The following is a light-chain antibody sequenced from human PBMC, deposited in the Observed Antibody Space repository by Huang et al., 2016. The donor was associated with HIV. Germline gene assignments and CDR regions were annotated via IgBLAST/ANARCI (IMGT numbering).Light chain of an antibody. V-gene: IGKV1-33*01. Sequence: DIQMTQSPSSLSASVGDRVTITCQASQDISNYLNWYQQKPGKVPKLLIYDASNLETGVPSRFSGSGSGTDVTFTISSLQPEDIATYYCQQYDNLLMYTFGQGTKLEIK. CDR2: DAS. CDR3: QQYDNLLMYT. J-gene: IGKJ2*01. CDR1: QDISNY.